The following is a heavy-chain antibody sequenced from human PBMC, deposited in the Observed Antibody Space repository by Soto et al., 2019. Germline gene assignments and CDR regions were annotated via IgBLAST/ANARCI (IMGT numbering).Heavy chain of an antibody. CDR3: ARGPTYSSSARGYYYYYYGMDV. CDR1: GGSFSGYY. D-gene: IGHD6-13*01. V-gene: IGHV4-34*01. CDR2: INHSGST. Sequence: SETLSLTCAVYGGSFSGYYWSWIRQPPGKGLEWMGEINHSGSTNYNPSLKSRVTISVDTSKNQFSLKLSSVTAADTAVYYCARGPTYSSSARGYYYYYYGMDVWGQGTTVTVSS. J-gene: IGHJ6*02.